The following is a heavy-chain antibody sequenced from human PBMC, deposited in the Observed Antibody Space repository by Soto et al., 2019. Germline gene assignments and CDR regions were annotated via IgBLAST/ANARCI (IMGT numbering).Heavy chain of an antibody. CDR3: AREGPAPYYYYGMDV. J-gene: IGHJ6*02. V-gene: IGHV1-18*01. CDR1: GYSFTTYG. CDR2: ISGYNGNT. Sequence: QVQLVQSRGEVKKPGASVKVSCKTSGYSFTTYGISWVRQAPGQGLEWMGWISGYNGNTNYAQNLQGRVTXPXAXAXXTAYMELRSLSSDDTAVYYCAREGPAPYYYYGMDVWGQGSTVTVSS.